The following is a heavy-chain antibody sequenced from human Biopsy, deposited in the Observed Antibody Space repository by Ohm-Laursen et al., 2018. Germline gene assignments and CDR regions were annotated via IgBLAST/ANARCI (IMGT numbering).Heavy chain of an antibody. CDR3: AKSCSGGSCLDY. V-gene: IGHV3-23*01. Sequence: SLRLSCSASGFTLSDGITWVRQAPGKGLEWVSSITTDSGRIFYADSVRGRFTISRDNSKNSLYLQMNSLRAEDTALYYCAKSCSGGSCLDYWGQGTLVTVSS. D-gene: IGHD2-15*01. CDR2: ITTDSGRI. CDR1: GFTLSDG. J-gene: IGHJ4*02.